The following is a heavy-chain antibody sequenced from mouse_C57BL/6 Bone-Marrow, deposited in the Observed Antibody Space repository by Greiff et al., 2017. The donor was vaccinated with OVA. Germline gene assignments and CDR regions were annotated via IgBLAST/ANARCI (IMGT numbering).Heavy chain of an antibody. D-gene: IGHD2-3*01. CDR1: GFTFSDYG. Sequence: EVQLVESGGGLVKPGGSLKLSCAASGFTFSDYGMHWVRQAPEKGLEWVAYISSGSSTTYYADTVKGRFTISRDNAKNTLFLQMTSLRSEDTAMYYCARNAYYATGFDYWGQGTTLTVSS. CDR2: ISSGSSTT. J-gene: IGHJ2*01. V-gene: IGHV5-17*01. CDR3: ARNAYYATGFDY.